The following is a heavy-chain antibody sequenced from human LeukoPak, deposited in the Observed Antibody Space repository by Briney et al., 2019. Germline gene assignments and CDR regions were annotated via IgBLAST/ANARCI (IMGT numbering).Heavy chain of an antibody. CDR1: GFTFSSYG. CDR2: ISGSGGST. V-gene: IGHV3-23*01. Sequence: GGTLRLSCAASGFTFSSYGMSRVRQAPGKGLEWVSAISGSGGSTYYADSVKGRFTISRDNSKNTLYLQMNSLRAEDTAVYYCAKDLGIAAVETDYWGQGTLVTVSS. J-gene: IGHJ4*02. D-gene: IGHD6-13*01. CDR3: AKDLGIAAVETDY.